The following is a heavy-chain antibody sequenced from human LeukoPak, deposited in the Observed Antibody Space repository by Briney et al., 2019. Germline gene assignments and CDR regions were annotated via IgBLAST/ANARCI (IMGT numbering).Heavy chain of an antibody. CDR2: IKQDGSEK. D-gene: IGHD1-20*01. CDR3: ARGLPPRGNWNDWVTDGVF. Sequence: GGSLRLSCAASGFTFSKYWMTWVRQAPGKGLEWVANIKQDGSEKYYVDSVKGRFTISRDNAKNSLYLQMNSLGAEDTALYYCARGLPPRGNWNDWVTDGVFRGQGTLVTVSS. V-gene: IGHV3-7*04. J-gene: IGHJ4*02. CDR1: GFTFSKYW.